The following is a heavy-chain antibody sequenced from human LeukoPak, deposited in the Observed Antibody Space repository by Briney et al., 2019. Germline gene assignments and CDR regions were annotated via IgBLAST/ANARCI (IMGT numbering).Heavy chain of an antibody. V-gene: IGHV3-7*01. CDR1: GFTFSSYW. CDR2: IKQDGSEK. J-gene: IGHJ4*02. Sequence: GGSLRLSCAASGFTFSSYWMSWVRQAPGKGLAWVANIKQDGSEKYYVDSVKGRFTISRDNAKNSLYLQMNSLRAEDTAVYYCARAAGGLGYCSGGSCGFFDYWGQGTLVTVSS. CDR3: ARAAGGLGYCSGGSCGFFDY. D-gene: IGHD2-15*01.